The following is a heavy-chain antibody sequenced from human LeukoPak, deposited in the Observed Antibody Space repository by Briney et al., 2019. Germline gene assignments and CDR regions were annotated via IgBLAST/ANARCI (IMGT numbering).Heavy chain of an antibody. CDR1: GGSISSSSYY. V-gene: IGHV4-39*01. Sequence: SETLSLTCTVSGGSISSSSYYWGWIRQPPGKGLEWIGSIYYSGTTYYNPSLKSRVTISVDTSKNQFSLKLSSVTAADTAVYYCARGTAGYSSSWCRVEGTNWFDPWGQGTLVTVSS. CDR2: IYYSGTT. D-gene: IGHD6-13*01. CDR3: ARGTAGYSSSWCRVEGTNWFDP. J-gene: IGHJ5*02.